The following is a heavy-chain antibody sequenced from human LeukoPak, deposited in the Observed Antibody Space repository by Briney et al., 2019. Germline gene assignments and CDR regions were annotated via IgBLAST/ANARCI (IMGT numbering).Heavy chain of an antibody. CDR2: IYYSGST. D-gene: IGHD3-10*01. J-gene: IGHJ6*02. CDR1: GVSISSYY. Sequence: KPSETLSLTCTVSGVSISSYYWSWIRQPPGKGLEWIGYIYYSGSTNYNPSLKSRVTISVDTSKNQFSLKLSSVTAADTAVYYCASVPHITMVRGVTNRYYYYYGMDVWGQGTTVTVSS. V-gene: IGHV4-59*08. CDR3: ASVPHITMVRGVTNRYYYYYGMDV.